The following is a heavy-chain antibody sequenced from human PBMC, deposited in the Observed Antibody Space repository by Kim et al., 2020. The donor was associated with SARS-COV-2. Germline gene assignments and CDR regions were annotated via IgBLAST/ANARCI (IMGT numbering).Heavy chain of an antibody. CDR1: GGSISSSSYY. CDR3: ACFPGIAAAGTSDAFDI. J-gene: IGHJ3*02. Sequence: SETLSLTCTVSGGSISSSSYYWGWIRQPPGKGLEWIGSIYYSGSTYYNPSLKSRVTISVDTSKNQFSLKLSSVTAADTAVYYCACFPGIAAAGTSDAFDIWGQGTMVTVSS. V-gene: IGHV4-39*01. CDR2: IYYSGST. D-gene: IGHD6-13*01.